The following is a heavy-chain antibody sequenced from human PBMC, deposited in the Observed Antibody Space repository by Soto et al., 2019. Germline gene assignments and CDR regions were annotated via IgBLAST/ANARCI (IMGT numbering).Heavy chain of an antibody. J-gene: IGHJ4*02. CDR2: IDPSGGVT. D-gene: IGHD3-3*01. CDR1: GYTFTKFH. V-gene: IGHV1-46*01. CDR3: AICGRGYYREDC. Sequence: ASVKVSCKASGYTFTKFHIHWVRQAPGQGLEWMGMIDPSGGVTRDAQRFQGRITMTSDTSTSRVYMELSSLTSEDTAVYYCAICGRGYYREDCWGQGALFTVS.